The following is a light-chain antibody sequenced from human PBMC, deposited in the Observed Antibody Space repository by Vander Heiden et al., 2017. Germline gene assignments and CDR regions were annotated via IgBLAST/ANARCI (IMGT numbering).Light chain of an antibody. Sequence: DIQMTHSPSSLSASVGDRVTITCRASQGIRNYLAWYQQKPGKVPKLLLYDASTLHSGVPSRFRGSGSGTDFTLSISSLQPEDVATYYCQKYDSAQLTFGGGTKVEI. CDR1: QGIRNY. CDR3: QKYDSAQLT. CDR2: DAS. V-gene: IGKV1-27*01. J-gene: IGKJ4*01.